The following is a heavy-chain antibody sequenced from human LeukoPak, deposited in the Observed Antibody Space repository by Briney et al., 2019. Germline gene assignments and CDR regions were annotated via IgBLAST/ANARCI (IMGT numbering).Heavy chain of an antibody. J-gene: IGHJ4*02. CDR3: AKDRDNSGYDY. D-gene: IGHD3-22*01. CDR1: GFTFSTYG. V-gene: IGHV3-30*18. CDR2: ISNDGSNK. Sequence: GGSLRLSCAASGFTFSTYGMHWVRRAPGKGVEWVALISNDGSNKNYADSVKGRVTISRDNSKNTLYLQMNSLRAEDTAVYYCAKDRDNSGYDYWGQGTLVTVSS.